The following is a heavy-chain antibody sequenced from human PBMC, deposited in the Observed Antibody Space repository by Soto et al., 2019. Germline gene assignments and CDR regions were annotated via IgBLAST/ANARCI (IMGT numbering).Heavy chain of an antibody. CDR1: GGSFSGYY. CDR2: INHSGST. CDR3: ARFLSATWIQLRVDAFDI. Sequence: SETLSLTCAVYGGSFSGYYWSWIRQPPGKGLEWIGEINHSGSTNYNPSLKSRVTISVDTSKNQFSLKLSSVTAADTAVYYCARFLSATWIQLRVDAFDIWGQGTMVTV. D-gene: IGHD5-18*01. V-gene: IGHV4-34*01. J-gene: IGHJ3*02.